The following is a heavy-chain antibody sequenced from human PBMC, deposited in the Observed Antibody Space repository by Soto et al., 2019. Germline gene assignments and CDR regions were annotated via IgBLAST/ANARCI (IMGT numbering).Heavy chain of an antibody. CDR1: GYTLTSYG. CDR2: ISAYNGNT. V-gene: IGHV1-18*01. J-gene: IGHJ6*02. Sequence: QVQLVQSGAEVKKPGASVKVSCKASGYTLTSYGISWVRQAPGQGLEWMRWISAYNGNTNYAQKLQGRVTMTTDTSTSTAYMELRSLRSDDTAVYYCALSQWLAGEYGMDVWGQGTTVTVSS. D-gene: IGHD6-19*01. CDR3: ALSQWLAGEYGMDV.